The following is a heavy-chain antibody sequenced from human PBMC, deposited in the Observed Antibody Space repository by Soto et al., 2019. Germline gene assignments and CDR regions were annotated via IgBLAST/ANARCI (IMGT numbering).Heavy chain of an antibody. V-gene: IGHV4-34*01. Sequence: QVQLQQWGAGLLKPSETLSLTCAVYGGSFSGYYWSWIRQPPGKGLEWIGEINHSGSTNYNPSLKSRVTISVDTSKNQFSLKLSSVAAADTAVYYCARESNSSGRTKRRFDPWGQGTLVTVSS. D-gene: IGHD6-19*01. CDR2: INHSGST. J-gene: IGHJ5*02. CDR1: GGSFSGYY. CDR3: ARESNSSGRTKRRFDP.